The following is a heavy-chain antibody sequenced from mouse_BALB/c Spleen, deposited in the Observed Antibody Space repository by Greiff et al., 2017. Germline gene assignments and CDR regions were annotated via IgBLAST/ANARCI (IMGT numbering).Heavy chain of an antibody. Sequence: EVKLLESGPGLVKPSQSLSLTCTVTGYSITSDYAWYWIRKFPGNKLEYMGYISYSGSTYYNPSLKSRIYITRDTSKNQYYLQLNSVTTEDTATYYCARYGGGWWGYFDYWGQGTTLTVSS. CDR3: ARYGGGWWGYFDY. V-gene: IGHV3-8*01. J-gene: IGHJ2*01. D-gene: IGHD1-1*02. CDR1: GYSITSDYA. CDR2: ISYSGST.